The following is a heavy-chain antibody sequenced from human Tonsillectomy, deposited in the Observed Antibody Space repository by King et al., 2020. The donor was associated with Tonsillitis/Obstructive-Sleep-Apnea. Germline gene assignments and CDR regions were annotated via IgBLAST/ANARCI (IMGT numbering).Heavy chain of an antibody. D-gene: IGHD6-6*01. V-gene: IGHV1-46*01. CDR2: INPSGGST. Sequence: QLVQSGAEVKKPGASVKVSCKASGYTFTSYYIHWVRQAPGQGLECMGIINPSGGSTSYAQKFQGRVTMTRDTSTSTVYMELSSLRSEETAVYYCARDGSVATRPLDYWGQGTLVTVSS. CDR1: GYTFTSYY. CDR3: ARDGSVATRPLDY. J-gene: IGHJ4*02.